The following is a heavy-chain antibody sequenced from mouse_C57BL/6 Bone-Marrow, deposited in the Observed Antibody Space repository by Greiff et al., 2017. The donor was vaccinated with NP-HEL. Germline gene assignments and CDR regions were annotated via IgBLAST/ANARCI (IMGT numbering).Heavy chain of an antibody. CDR2: IHPNSGST. D-gene: IGHD1-1*01. CDR1: GYTFTSYW. CDR3: ARDTTVVAPPYAMDY. Sequence: QVQLQQPGAELVKPGASVKLSCKASGYTFTSYWMHWVKQRPGQGLEWIGMIHPNSGSTNYNEKFKSKATLTVDKSSSTAYMQLSSLTSEDSAVYYCARDTTVVAPPYAMDYWGQGTSVTVSS. V-gene: IGHV1-64*01. J-gene: IGHJ4*01.